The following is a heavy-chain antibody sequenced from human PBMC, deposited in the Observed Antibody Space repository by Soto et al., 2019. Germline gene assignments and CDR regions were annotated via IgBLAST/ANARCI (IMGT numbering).Heavy chain of an antibody. V-gene: IGHV4-61*01. D-gene: IGHD3-10*01. CDR3: ARDYGSGSYLKLNWFGP. CDR1: GGSVSSGSYY. Sequence: SETLSLTCTVSGGSVSSGSYYWSWIRQPPGKGLEWIGYIYYSGSTNYNPSLKSRVTISVDTSKNQFSLKLSSVTAADTAVYYCARDYGSGSYLKLNWFGPWGQGTLVTVSS. J-gene: IGHJ5*02. CDR2: IYYSGST.